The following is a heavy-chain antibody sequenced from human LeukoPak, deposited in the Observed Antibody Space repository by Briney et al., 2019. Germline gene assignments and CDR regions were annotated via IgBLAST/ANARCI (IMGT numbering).Heavy chain of an antibody. CDR1: GFTFSSYW. CDR2: IKQDGSEK. Sequence: GGSLRLSCAASGFTFSSYWMSWVRQAPGKGLEWVANIKQDGSEKYYVDSVKGRFTISRDNAKNSLYLQMNSLRAEDTAVYYCAIDGGGFKYYYDYYYMDVWGKGTTVTVSS. D-gene: IGHD2-15*01. V-gene: IGHV3-7*01. CDR3: AIDGGGFKYYYDYYYMDV. J-gene: IGHJ6*03.